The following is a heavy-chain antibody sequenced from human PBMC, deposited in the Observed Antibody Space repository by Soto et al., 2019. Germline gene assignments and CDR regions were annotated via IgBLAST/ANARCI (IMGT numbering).Heavy chain of an antibody. CDR3: ARPYCTIGTCHNWFEL. CDR2: INPNSGDT. J-gene: IGHJ5*02. Sequence: QVQLVQSGAEVKKPGASVKVSCKASGYIFTGYYVSWVRQAPGQGLEWMGWINPNSGDTSYAQKFQGRVNMTTATSSSIAYMELNTLRSDDTATYFCARPYCTIGTCHNWFELWGQGTLVIVSS. D-gene: IGHD2-8*01. V-gene: IGHV1-2*02. CDR1: GYIFTGYY.